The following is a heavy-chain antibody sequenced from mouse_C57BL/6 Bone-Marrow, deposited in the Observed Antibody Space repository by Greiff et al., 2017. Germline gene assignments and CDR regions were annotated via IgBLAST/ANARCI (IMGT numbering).Heavy chain of an antibody. CDR1: GYTFTDYN. CDR3: ARRDMGLRPYFDY. CDR2: INPNNGGT. D-gene: IGHD1-2*01. J-gene: IGHJ2*01. V-gene: IGHV1-22*01. Sequence: EVKLVESGPELVKPGASVKMSCKASGYTFTDYNMHWVKQSHGKSLEWIGYINPNNGGTSYNQKFKGKATLTVNKSSSTAYMELRSLTSEDSAVYYCARRDMGLRPYFDYWGQGTTLTVSS.